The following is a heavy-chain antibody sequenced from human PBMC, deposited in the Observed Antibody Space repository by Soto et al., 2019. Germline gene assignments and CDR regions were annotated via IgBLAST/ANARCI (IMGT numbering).Heavy chain of an antibody. V-gene: IGHV1-69*11. J-gene: IGHJ6*02. CDR1: GDTFNSYV. D-gene: IGHD3-10*01. CDR2: IIPMLRTT. CDR3: ATAGLRRGASSYYYYAMDV. Sequence: QVQLVQSGAEVKKPGSSVKVSCKASGDTFNSYVFTWVRQAPGQGLEWMGGIIPMLRTTNYTQKFRDRVTSTACXPXKXAHXAMTSLGSADTAVYYCATAGLRRGASSYYYYAMDVWGQGTPVTVSS.